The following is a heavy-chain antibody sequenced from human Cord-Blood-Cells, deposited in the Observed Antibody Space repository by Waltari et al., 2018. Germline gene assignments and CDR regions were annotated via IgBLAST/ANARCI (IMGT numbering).Heavy chain of an antibody. J-gene: IGHJ3*02. CDR2: IIPIFGTA. CDR1: GGTFSSYA. V-gene: IGHV1-69*01. Sequence: QVQLVQSGAEVKKPGSSVKVSCQASGGTFSSYAISRVRQAPGQGLEWMGGIIPIFGTANYAQKFQGRVTITADESTSTAYMELSSLRSEDTAVYYCARPRRTGDRDAFDIWGQGTMVTVSS. CDR3: ARPRRTGDRDAFDI. D-gene: IGHD7-27*01.